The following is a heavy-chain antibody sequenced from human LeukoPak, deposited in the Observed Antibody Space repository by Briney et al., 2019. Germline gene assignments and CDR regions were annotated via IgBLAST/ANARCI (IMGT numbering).Heavy chain of an antibody. V-gene: IGHV1-69*13. J-gene: IGHJ3*02. D-gene: IGHD2-2*01. CDR1: GGTFSSYA. Sequence: ASVKVSCKASGGTFSSYAISWVRQAPGQGLEWMGGIIPIFGTANYAQKFQGRVTITADESTSTAYMELSSLRSEDTAVYYCATTVVPAADAFDIWGQGTMVTVSS. CDR2: IIPIFGTA. CDR3: ATTVVPAADAFDI.